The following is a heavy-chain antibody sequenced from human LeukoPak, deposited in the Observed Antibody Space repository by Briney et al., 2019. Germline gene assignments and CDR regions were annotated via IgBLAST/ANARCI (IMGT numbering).Heavy chain of an antibody. CDR2: IYHSGST. J-gene: IGHJ6*03. CDR1: GYSISSGYY. D-gene: IGHD2-2*02. CDR3: ARGNTDYYYYMDV. V-gene: IGHV4-38-2*02. Sequence: SETLSLTCTVSGYSISSGYYWGWIRQPPGKGLEWIGSIYHSGSTYYNPSLKSRVTISVDTSKNQFSLKLSSVTAADTAVYYCARGNTDYYYYMDVWGEGTTVTISS.